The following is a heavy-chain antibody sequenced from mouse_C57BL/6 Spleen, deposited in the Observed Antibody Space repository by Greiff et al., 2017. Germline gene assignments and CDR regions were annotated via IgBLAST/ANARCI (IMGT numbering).Heavy chain of an antibody. V-gene: IGHV1-81*01. D-gene: IGHD1-1*01. CDR2: IYPRSGNT. Sequence: QVQLKASGAELARPGASVKLSCKASGYTFTSYGISWVKQRTGQGLEWIGEIYPRSGNTYYNEKFKGKATLTADKSASTAYMALRRLTSEDSAVYICARQTVATNAMDYWGQGTSVTVSS. CDR3: ARQTVATNAMDY. J-gene: IGHJ4*01. CDR1: GYTFTSYG.